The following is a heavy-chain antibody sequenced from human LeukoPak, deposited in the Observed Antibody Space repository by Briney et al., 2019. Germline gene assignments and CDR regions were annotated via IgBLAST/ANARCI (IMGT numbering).Heavy chain of an antibody. CDR1: GGSISSGSYY. Sequence: SETLSLTCTVSGGSISSGSYYWSWIRQPAGKGLEWIGRIYTSGSTNYNPSLKSRVTISVDTSKNQFSLKLTSVTAADTAVYYCARDGGYYYGSGSPGDYYYYMDVWGKGTTVTISS. CDR2: IYTSGST. CDR3: ARDGGYYYGSGSPGDYYYYMDV. D-gene: IGHD3-10*01. J-gene: IGHJ6*03. V-gene: IGHV4-61*02.